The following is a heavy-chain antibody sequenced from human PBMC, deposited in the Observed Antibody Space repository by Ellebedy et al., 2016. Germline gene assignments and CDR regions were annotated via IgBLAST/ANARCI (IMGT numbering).Heavy chain of an antibody. J-gene: IGHJ4*02. CDR2: IKGDGTVT. V-gene: IGHV3-7*01. Sequence: GESLKISCAASAFTFSSDWMSWVRQAPGKGLEWVASIKGDGTVTHYVDSVRGRFTISRDNAKNSLFLQMNTLRAEDTAVYYCACGYHDNTDYFDYWGQGTLVTVSS. CDR1: AFTFSSDW. CDR3: ACGYHDNTDYFDY. D-gene: IGHD5-12*01.